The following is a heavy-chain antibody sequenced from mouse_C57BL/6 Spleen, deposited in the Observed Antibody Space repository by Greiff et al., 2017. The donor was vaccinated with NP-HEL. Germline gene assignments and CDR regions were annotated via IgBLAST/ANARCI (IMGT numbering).Heavy chain of an antibody. D-gene: IGHD1-1*01. J-gene: IGHJ3*01. V-gene: IGHV1-82*01. CDR2: IYPGDGDT. CDR3: ALYYYGSSYGFAY. Sequence: QVQLQQSGPELVKPGASVKISCKASGYAFSSSWMNWVKQRPGKGLEWIGRIYPGDGDTNYNGKLKGQATLTTDKSSSTAYMQLSSLTSEDSAVYFCALYYYGSSYGFAYWGQGTLVTVSA. CDR1: GYAFSSSW.